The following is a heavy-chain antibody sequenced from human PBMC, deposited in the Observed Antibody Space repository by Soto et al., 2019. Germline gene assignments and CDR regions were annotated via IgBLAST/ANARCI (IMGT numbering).Heavy chain of an antibody. V-gene: IGHV3-33*01. CDR2: IWYDGSNK. CDR1: GFTFSSYG. D-gene: IGHD5-12*01. Sequence: QVQLVESGGGVVQPGRSLRLSCAASGFTFSSYGMHWVRQAPGKGLEWVAGIWYDGSNKYYADSVKGRFTISRDNSKNTLYLQMNSLRAEDTAVYYCARDQNSGYDPIYYFDYWGQGTLVTVSS. CDR3: ARDQNSGYDPIYYFDY. J-gene: IGHJ4*02.